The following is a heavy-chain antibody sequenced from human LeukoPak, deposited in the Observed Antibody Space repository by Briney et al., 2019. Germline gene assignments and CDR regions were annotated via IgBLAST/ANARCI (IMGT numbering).Heavy chain of an antibody. CDR1: GFTFDDYA. Sequence: GGSLRLSCAASGFTFDDYAMHWVRQAPGKGLEWVSGISWNSGSIGYADSVKGRFTISRDNSKNTLYLQMNSLRAEDTAVYYCAKDLCLEDGCDYFDYWGQGTLVTVSS. CDR2: ISWNSGSI. CDR3: AKDLCLEDGCDYFDY. J-gene: IGHJ4*02. V-gene: IGHV3-9*01. D-gene: IGHD5-24*01.